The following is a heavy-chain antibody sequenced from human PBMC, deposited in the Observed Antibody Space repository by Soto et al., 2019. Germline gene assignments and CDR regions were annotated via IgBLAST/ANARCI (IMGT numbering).Heavy chain of an antibody. CDR3: ARGGGYYPYYSYGMDV. V-gene: IGHV3-66*01. D-gene: IGHD3-22*01. CDR2: IYSGGST. Sequence: EVQLVESGGGLVQPGGSLRLSCAASGFTVSSNYMSWVRQAPGKGLEWVSVIYSGGSTYYADSVKGRFTISRDNSKNTLFLQMNSLRAEDTAVYYCARGGGYYPYYSYGMDVWGQGTTVTVSS. CDR1: GFTVSSNY. J-gene: IGHJ6*02.